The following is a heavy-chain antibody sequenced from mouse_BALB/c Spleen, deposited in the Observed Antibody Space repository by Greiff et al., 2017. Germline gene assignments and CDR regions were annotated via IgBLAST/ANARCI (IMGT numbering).Heavy chain of an antibody. V-gene: IGHV14-4*02. Sequence: VQLQQSGAELVRSGASVKLSCTASGFNIKDYYMHWVKQRPEQGLEWIGWIDPENGDTEYAPKFQGKATMTADTSSNTAYLQLSSLTSEDTAVYYCSYYGSRSYAMDYWGQGTSVTVSS. CDR3: SYYGSRSYAMDY. J-gene: IGHJ4*01. D-gene: IGHD1-1*01. CDR2: IDPENGDT. CDR1: GFNIKDYY.